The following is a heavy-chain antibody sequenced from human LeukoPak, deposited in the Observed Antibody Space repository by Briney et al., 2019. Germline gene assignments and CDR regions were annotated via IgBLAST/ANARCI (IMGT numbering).Heavy chain of an antibody. V-gene: IGHV4-59*01. CDR1: GGSISSYY. CDR3: ARDTRNYYYYYMDV. Sequence: SETLSLTCTVPGGSISSYYWSWIRQPPGKGLEWIGYIYYSGSTNYNPSLKSRVTISVDTSKNQFSLKLSSVTAADTAVYYCARDTRNYYYYYMDVWGKGTTVTVSS. D-gene: IGHD6-6*01. J-gene: IGHJ6*03. CDR2: IYYSGST.